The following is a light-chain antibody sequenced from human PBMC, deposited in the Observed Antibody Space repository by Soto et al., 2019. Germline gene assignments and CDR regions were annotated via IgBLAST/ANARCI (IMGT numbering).Light chain of an antibody. V-gene: IGKV3-11*01. CDR1: QSVSSY. J-gene: IGKJ2*01. CDR2: DAS. Sequence: EIVLTQSPATLSLSPGERATLSCRASQSVSSYLAWYQQKPGQAPRLLIYDASNRATGIPARFSGSGSGTAFTLTFSSLAPEDFAFYYCQQRSNWPPYTFGQGTKLEIK. CDR3: QQRSNWPPYT.